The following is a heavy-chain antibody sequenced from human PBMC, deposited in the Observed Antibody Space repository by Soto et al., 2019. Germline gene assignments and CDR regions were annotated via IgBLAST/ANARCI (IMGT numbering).Heavy chain of an antibody. CDR3: VRRGDVTTVTTFFDY. J-gene: IGHJ4*02. CDR1: GGSFSGYY. Sequence: QVQLQQWGAGLLKPSETLSLTCAVYGGSFSGYYWSWIRQPPGKGLEWIGEINHSGSTNYNPSLKSRVTISVDTSKNQFSLKLSSVTAADTAVYYCVRRGDVTTVTTFFDYWGQGTLVTVSS. CDR2: INHSGST. D-gene: IGHD4-17*01. V-gene: IGHV4-34*01.